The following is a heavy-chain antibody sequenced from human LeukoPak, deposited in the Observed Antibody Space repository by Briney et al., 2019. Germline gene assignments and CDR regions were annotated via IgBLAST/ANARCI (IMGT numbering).Heavy chain of an antibody. CDR1: GGSFSGYY. CDR3: ARGRLTVLLWFGESNYMDV. CDR2: INHSGST. Sequence: PSETLSLTCAVYGGSFSGYYWSWIRQPPGKGLEWIGEINHSGSTNYNPSLKSRVTISVDTSKNQFSLKLSSVTAADTAVYYCARGRLTVLLWFGESNYMDVWGKGTTVTVSS. D-gene: IGHD3-10*01. V-gene: IGHV4-34*01. J-gene: IGHJ6*03.